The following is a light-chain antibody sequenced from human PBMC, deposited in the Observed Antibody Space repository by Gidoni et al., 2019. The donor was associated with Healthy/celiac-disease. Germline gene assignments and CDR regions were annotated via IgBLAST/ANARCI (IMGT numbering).Light chain of an antibody. Sequence: DIQMTQSPSSLSASVGDRVTITCRASQSISSYLNWYQQKPGKAPKLLIYAASSLQSWVPSRFSGSGSGTDFTLPISSLQPEDFATYYCQQSYSTPPYTFGQGTKLEIK. CDR2: AAS. CDR3: QQSYSTPPYT. J-gene: IGKJ2*01. V-gene: IGKV1-39*01. CDR1: QSISSY.